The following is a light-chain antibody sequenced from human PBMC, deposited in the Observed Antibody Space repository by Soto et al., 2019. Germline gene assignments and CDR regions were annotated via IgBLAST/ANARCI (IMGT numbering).Light chain of an antibody. V-gene: IGKV1-5*03. CDR2: KAS. CDR1: QTISSW. J-gene: IGKJ1*01. CDR3: QHYNSYSEA. Sequence: DIQMTQSPSTLSGSVGDRVTITCRASQTISSWLAWYQQKPGKAPKLLIYKASTLKSGVPSRFSGSGSGTEFTLTISSLQPYDFATYYCQHYNSYSEAFGQGIKVELK.